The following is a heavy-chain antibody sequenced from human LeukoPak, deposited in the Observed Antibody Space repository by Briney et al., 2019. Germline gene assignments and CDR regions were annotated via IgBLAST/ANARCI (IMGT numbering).Heavy chain of an antibody. J-gene: IGHJ5*02. CDR2: IYYSGTT. Sequence: SETLSLTCTVSGYSISSGYHWGWIRQPPGKGLEWIGSIYYSGTTHYNPSLESRVTISVDTSKNQFSLKLASVTAADTAIYYCAKGAGGFSYYNWFDPWGQGTLVTVSS. D-gene: IGHD5-18*01. CDR3: AKGAGGFSYYNWFDP. CDR1: GYSISSGYH. V-gene: IGHV4-38-2*02.